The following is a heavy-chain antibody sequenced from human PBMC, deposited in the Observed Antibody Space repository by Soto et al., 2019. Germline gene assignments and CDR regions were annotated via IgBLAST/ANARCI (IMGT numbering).Heavy chain of an antibody. CDR2: ISRDGGTK. Sequence: QVHLVESGGGVLQPGRSLRLSCAVSGFTVSTYGMHWVRQAPGKRLEWVAVISRDGGTKYYADSVKGRFTISRDNSRNRLFLEMNSLRGVDMAVYYCTGEVASGYWGQGTLVTVSS. J-gene: IGHJ4*02. V-gene: IGHV3-30*03. D-gene: IGHD2-8*02. CDR1: GFTVSTYG. CDR3: TGEVASGY.